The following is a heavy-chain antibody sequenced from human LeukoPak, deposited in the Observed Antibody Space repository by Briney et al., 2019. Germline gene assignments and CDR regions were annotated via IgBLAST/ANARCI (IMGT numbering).Heavy chain of an antibody. V-gene: IGHV3-64D*09. J-gene: IGHJ6*02. CDR2: ISDSGGST. Sequence: GGSLRLSCSASGFPFSSYAMHWVRQAPGKGLEYVSAISDSGGSTYYADSVKGRFTISRDNSKNTLYLQMSSLGAEDTAVYFCVRGYSFGPYGMDVWGQGTTVTVSS. D-gene: IGHD2-15*01. CDR3: VRGYSFGPYGMDV. CDR1: GFPFSSYA.